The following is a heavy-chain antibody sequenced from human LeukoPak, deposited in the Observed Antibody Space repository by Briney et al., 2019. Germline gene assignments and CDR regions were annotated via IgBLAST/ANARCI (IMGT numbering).Heavy chain of an antibody. J-gene: IGHJ5*02. D-gene: IGHD3-22*01. CDR2: IIPIFGTA. CDR3: ARGVGYYDSSGYYHRYNWFDP. V-gene: IGHV1-69*13. Sequence: SVKVSCKASGGTFSSYAISWVRQAPGQGLEWMGGIIPIFGTANYAQKFQGRVTITADESTSTAYMELSSLRSEDTAVYYRARGVGYYDSSGYYHRYNWFDPWGQGTLVTVSS. CDR1: GGTFSSYA.